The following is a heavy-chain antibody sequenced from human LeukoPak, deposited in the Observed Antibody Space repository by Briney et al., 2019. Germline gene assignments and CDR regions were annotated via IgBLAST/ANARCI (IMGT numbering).Heavy chain of an antibody. CDR3: ARDTAMAD. CDR1: GFTFSNYG. V-gene: IGHV3-33*01. Sequence: GGSLRLSCAASGFTFSNYGMHWVRQAPGKGLEWVAVLWYDGSNKYYADSVKGRFTISRDNSKNTLYLQMNSLRAEDTAVYYCARDTAMADWGQGTLVTVSS. D-gene: IGHD5-18*01. J-gene: IGHJ4*02. CDR2: LWYDGSNK.